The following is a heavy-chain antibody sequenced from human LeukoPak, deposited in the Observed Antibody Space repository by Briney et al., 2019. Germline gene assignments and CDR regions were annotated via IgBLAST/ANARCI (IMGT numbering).Heavy chain of an antibody. CDR2: IGGSSRSI. CDR1: RFTFSSYS. V-gene: IGHV3-21*01. Sequence: PGGSLRLSCAASRFTFSSYSMNWVRQAPGKGLEWVSSIGGSSRSIYYAGSVKGRFTISRDNAKDSLVLLMNSLRAEDTAVYYCAREVDEYFDYWGQGTLVTVSP. J-gene: IGHJ4*02. D-gene: IGHD2/OR15-2a*01. CDR3: AREVDEYFDY.